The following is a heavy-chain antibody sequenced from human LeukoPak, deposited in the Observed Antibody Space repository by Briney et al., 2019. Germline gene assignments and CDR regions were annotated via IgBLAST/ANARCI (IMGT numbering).Heavy chain of an antibody. V-gene: IGHV3-74*01. Sequence: GGSLRLSCAASGFTFSSYWMFWVRQAPGKXLVWVSRVNSDGTSTNYADSVKGRFTVSRDNAKNTLYLQMNSLRVEDTAVYYCARDLFGAYCGGTCPTPDYWGQGTLVSVSS. CDR2: VNSDGTST. D-gene: IGHD2-21*01. J-gene: IGHJ4*02. CDR1: GFTFSSYW. CDR3: ARDLFGAYCGGTCPTPDY.